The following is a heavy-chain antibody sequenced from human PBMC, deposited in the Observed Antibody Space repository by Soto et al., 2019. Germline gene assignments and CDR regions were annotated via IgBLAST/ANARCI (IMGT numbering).Heavy chain of an antibody. D-gene: IGHD7-27*01. V-gene: IGHV4-59*08. Sequence: LETLPLTCTVSGGSSSSYYWSWIRQPPGKGLEWIGYIYYSGSTNYNPSLKSRVTISVDASKNQFSLKLSSVTAADTAVYYCARRWGRTFDYWGQGNIVTVSS. CDR1: GGSSSSYY. J-gene: IGHJ4*02. CDR2: IYYSGST. CDR3: ARRWGRTFDY.